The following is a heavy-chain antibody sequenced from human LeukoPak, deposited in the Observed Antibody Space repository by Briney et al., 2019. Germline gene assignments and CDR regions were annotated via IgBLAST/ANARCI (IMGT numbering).Heavy chain of an antibody. V-gene: IGHV1-69*05. CDR2: IIPIYGTT. J-gene: IGHJ6*03. CDR1: GGTFSNYA. CDR3: ARDSTTVTPYSFYYYMDV. Sequence: GASVKVSCKASGGTFSNYAISWVRQAPGQGLEWMGGIIPIYGTTNYAQKFQGRVTITTDESTSTVYMEVRSLRSEDTAVYYCARDSTTVTPYSFYYYMDVWGKGTTVTVS. D-gene: IGHD4-17*01.